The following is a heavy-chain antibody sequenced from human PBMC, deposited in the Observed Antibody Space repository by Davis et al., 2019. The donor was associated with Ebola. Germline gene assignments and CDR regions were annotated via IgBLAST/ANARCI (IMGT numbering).Heavy chain of an antibody. CDR1: GYTFTGHY. D-gene: IGHD3-10*01. Sequence: ASVKVSCKASGYTFTGHYIHWVRQAHGQGLEWMGRINPYSGGTNYAQKFQGRVTMTRDTSISTAYMELSRLRSDDTAVYYCARLSFGEVGFDYWGQGTLVTVSS. V-gene: IGHV1-2*06. CDR2: INPYSGGT. CDR3: ARLSFGEVGFDY. J-gene: IGHJ4*02.